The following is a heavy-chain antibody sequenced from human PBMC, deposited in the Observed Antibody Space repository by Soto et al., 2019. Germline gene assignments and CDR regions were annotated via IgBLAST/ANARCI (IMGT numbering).Heavy chain of an antibody. CDR2: IYYTETT. V-gene: IGHV4-59*01. CDR3: ARDDYGYPGY. Sequence: SETLSLTCTVSGGSSISYYWNWFRQPPGKGLEWIGYIYYTETTSYNPSLKSRVTISVDTSKNQFSLRLSSVNAADTAIYYCARDDYGYPGYWGQGTLVTVSS. J-gene: IGHJ4*02. CDR1: GGSSISYY. D-gene: IGHD4-17*01.